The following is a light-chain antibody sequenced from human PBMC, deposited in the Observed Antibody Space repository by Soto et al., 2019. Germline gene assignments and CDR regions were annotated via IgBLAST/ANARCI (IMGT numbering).Light chain of an antibody. V-gene: IGKV3D-20*01. CDR1: QSVSSSY. J-gene: IGKJ5*01. CDR3: QQYGSSPIT. Sequence: EIILTQSPATLSLSPGERATLSCGASQSVSSSYVAWYQHRPGLAPRLLIHDASRRATGIPDRFSGTKSGTDFTLTIRRLEPEDAAVYYCQQYGSSPITFGQGTRLEI. CDR2: DAS.